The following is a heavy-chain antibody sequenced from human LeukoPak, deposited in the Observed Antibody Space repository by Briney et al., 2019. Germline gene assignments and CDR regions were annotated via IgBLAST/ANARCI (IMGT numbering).Heavy chain of an antibody. D-gene: IGHD3-22*01. J-gene: IGHJ4*02. Sequence: GASVKVSCKVSGYTLTELSMHWVRQAPGQGLEWMGWINPNSGGTNYAQKFQGRATMSRDTSISTAYMELSRLRSDDTAVYYCALSSGYYVGPGYWGQGTLVTVSS. CDR3: ALSSGYYVGPGY. V-gene: IGHV1-2*02. CDR1: GYTLTELS. CDR2: INPNSGGT.